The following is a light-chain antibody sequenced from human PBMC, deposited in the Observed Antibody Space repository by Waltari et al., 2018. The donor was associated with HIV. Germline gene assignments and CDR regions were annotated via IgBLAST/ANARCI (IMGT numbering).Light chain of an antibody. J-gene: IGKJ5*01. Sequence: DIQMSQAPSSLSASVGDRVTITCRASRDISNDLAWYQQKSGEVPKLLIYGASTLRSGVSSRFRGSASGTEFTLTINSLQPEDVASYYCQNYDSAPVAFGQGTRLEI. V-gene: IGKV1-27*01. CDR1: RDISND. CDR3: QNYDSAPVA. CDR2: GAS.